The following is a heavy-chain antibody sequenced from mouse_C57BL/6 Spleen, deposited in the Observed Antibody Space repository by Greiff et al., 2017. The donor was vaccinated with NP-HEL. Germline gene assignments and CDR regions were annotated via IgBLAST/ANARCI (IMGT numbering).Heavy chain of an antibody. D-gene: IGHD1-1*01. CDR2: IHPNSGST. Sequence: QVQLQQPGAELVKPGASVKLSCKASGYTFTSYWMHWVKQRPGQGLEWIGMIHPNSGSTNYNEKFKSKATLTVDKSSSTAYMQLSSLTSEDSAVYYCAREDVYYGSSYGYFDVWGTGTTVTVSS. V-gene: IGHV1-64*01. J-gene: IGHJ1*03. CDR1: GYTFTSYW. CDR3: AREDVYYGSSYGYFDV.